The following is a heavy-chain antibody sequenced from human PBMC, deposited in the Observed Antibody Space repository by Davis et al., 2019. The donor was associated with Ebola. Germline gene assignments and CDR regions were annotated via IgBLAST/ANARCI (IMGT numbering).Heavy chain of an antibody. CDR1: GYTFSDHG. CDR3: ARGERGGSSAADY. Sequence: AASVKVSCKASGYTFSDHGIAWMRQAPGQGLEWMGWIRPDYGDTRYAQKFQGRVTMTTDTSTTTAYMELGSLRFDDTAVYFCARGERGGSSAADYWGQGILVTVSS. J-gene: IGHJ4*02. V-gene: IGHV1-18*01. D-gene: IGHD3-10*01. CDR2: IRPDYGDT.